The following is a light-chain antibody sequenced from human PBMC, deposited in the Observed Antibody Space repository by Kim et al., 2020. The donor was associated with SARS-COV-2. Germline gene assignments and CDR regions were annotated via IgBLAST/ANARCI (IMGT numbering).Light chain of an antibody. V-gene: IGLV6-57*01. CDR1: SRGISINY. Sequence: GKPVTLSCTLSSRGISINYVQWYQQRPGSSPTTVIYGDDQRPSGVPDLFSGSIDSSSNSASLTISSLNTEYEAEYFCQSYDNYNQVFCVGTKLTVL. CDR2: GDD. J-gene: IGLJ3*02. CDR3: QSYDNYNQV.